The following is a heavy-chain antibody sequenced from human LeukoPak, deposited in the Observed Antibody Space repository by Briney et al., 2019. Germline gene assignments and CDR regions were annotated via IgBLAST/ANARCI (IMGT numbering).Heavy chain of an antibody. V-gene: IGHV1-46*01. CDR2: INTSGGST. J-gene: IGHJ4*02. Sequence: ASGKVSFKASGYTFTSNHVHWVRQAPGQGLERMGIINTSGGSTSYAQKFQGRVTMTRDTSTSTVYMELSSLRSEDTAEYYCARSRGRYSSGYDYWGQGTLVTVSS. D-gene: IGHD5-18*01. CDR3: ARSRGRYSSGYDY. CDR1: GYTFTSNH.